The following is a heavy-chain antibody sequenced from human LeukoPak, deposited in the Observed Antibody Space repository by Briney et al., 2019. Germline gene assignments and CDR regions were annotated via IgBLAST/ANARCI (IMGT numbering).Heavy chain of an antibody. D-gene: IGHD1-1*01. CDR1: RFTLSDHY. CDR2: SRNKANSYST. Sequence: GGSLRLSCAVSRFTLSDHYMDWVRQAPGKGLEWVGRSRNKANSYSTEFAASVKGRFTISREDSKNSLYLQMNSLKTEDTAVYFCVRGRNGFDYWGQGTLVTVSS. CDR3: VRGRNGFDY. J-gene: IGHJ4*02. V-gene: IGHV3-72*01.